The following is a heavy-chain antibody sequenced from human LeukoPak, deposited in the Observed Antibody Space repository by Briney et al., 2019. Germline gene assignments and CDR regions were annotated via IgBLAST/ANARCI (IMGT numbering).Heavy chain of an antibody. V-gene: IGHV4-39*01. J-gene: IGHJ4*02. CDR3: ARLGEDYYDSSGYSTAAY. Sequence: PSETLSLTCTVSGGSLSSSSYYWGWIRQPPGKGLEWIGSIYYSGSTYYNPSLKSRVTISVYTSKNQFSLKLSSVTAADTAVYYCARLGEDYYDSSGYSTAAYWGQGTLVTVSS. D-gene: IGHD3-22*01. CDR2: IYYSGST. CDR1: GGSLSSSSYY.